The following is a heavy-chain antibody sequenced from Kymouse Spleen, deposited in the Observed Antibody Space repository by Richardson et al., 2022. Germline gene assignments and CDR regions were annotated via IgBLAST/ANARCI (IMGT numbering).Heavy chain of an antibody. V-gene: IGHV3-9*01. Sequence: EVQLVESGGGLVQPGRSLRLSCAASGFTFDDYAMHWVRQAPGKGLEWVSGISWNSGSIGYADSVKGRFTISRDNAKNSLYLQMNSLRAEDTALYYCAKDIG*QQLVRGSVLLISGAKGQWSPSLQ. CDR2: ISWNSGSI. D-gene: IGHD6-13*01. J-gene: IGHJ3*02. CDR1: GFTFDDYA. CDR3: AKDIG*QQLVRGSVLLIS.